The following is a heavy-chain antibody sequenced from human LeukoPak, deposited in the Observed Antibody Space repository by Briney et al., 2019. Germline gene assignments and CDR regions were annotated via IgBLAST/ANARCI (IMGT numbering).Heavy chain of an antibody. CDR3: ARGTSQYYDSSGRTYYYYYYGMDV. J-gene: IGHJ6*02. V-gene: IGHV3-64*01. CDR2: ISSNGGST. CDR1: GFTFSSYA. D-gene: IGHD3-22*01. Sequence: GGSLRLSCAASGFTFSSYAMHWVRQAPGKGLEYVSAISSNGGSTYYANSVKGRFTISRDNSKNTLYLQMGSLRAEDMAVYCCARGTSQYYDSSGRTYYYYYYGMDVWGQGTTVTVSS.